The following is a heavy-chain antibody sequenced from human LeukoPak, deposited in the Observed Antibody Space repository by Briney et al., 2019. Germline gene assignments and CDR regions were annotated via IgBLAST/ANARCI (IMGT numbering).Heavy chain of an antibody. CDR2: IYTSGST. D-gene: IGHD1-26*01. J-gene: IGHJ4*02. CDR3: ARGGATWIVFDY. V-gene: IGHV4-61*02. CDR1: GGSISSGSYY. Sequence: SETLSLTCTVSGGSISSGSYYWSWIRQPAGKGLEWIGRIYTSGSTNYNPSLKSRVTISVDTSKNQFSLKLSSVTAADTAVYYCARGGATWIVFDYWGQGTLVTVSS.